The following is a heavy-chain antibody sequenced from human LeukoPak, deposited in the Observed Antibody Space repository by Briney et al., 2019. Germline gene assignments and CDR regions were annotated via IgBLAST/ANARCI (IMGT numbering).Heavy chain of an antibody. Sequence: GGSLRLSCAASGFTFSSYAMSWVRQAPGKGLEWVSAISGSGGSTYYADSVKGRFTISRDNAKNSLYLQMNSLRAEDTAVYYCARDNITVAGLDYWGQGTLVTVSS. CDR1: GFTFSSYA. J-gene: IGHJ4*02. V-gene: IGHV3-23*01. CDR3: ARDNITVAGLDY. D-gene: IGHD6-19*01. CDR2: ISGSGGST.